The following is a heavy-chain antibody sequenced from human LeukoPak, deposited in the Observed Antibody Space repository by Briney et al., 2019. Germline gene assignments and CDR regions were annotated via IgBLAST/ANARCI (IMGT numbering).Heavy chain of an antibody. V-gene: IGHV5-51*01. J-gene: IGHJ4*01. CDR3: ARSRDSSGYYYLM. CDR2: IYPDDSES. D-gene: IGHD3-22*01. CDR1: GYSFTNYW. Sequence: GESLKISCEASGYSFTNYWIGWVRQMPGKGLEWMGIIYPDDSESKYSPSFQGQVTISADKSISTAYLQWSSLKASDTAMYYCARSRDSSGYYYLMWGQGTLVTVSS.